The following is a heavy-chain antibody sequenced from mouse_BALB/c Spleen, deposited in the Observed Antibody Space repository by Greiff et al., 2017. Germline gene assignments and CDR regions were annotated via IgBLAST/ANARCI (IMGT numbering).Heavy chain of an antibody. CDR2: INPSTGYT. V-gene: IGHV1-7*01. CDR1: GYTFTSYW. CDR3: ARPRYYAMDY. J-gene: IGHJ4*01. Sequence: VQLQQSGAELAKPGASVKISCKASGYTFTSYWMHWVKQRPGQGLEWIGYINPSTGYTEYNQKFKDKATLTADKSSSTAYMQLSSLTSEDSAVYYCARPRYYAMDYWGQGTSVTVSS.